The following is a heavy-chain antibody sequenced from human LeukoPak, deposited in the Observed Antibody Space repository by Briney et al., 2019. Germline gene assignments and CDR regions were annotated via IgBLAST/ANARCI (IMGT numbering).Heavy chain of an antibody. CDR3: ARVLDSTSDAFDI. CDR1: GGSFTSSSYY. J-gene: IGHJ3*02. Sequence: SETLSLTCTISGGSFTSSSYYWGWIRQPPGKGLEWIGSLYYTGTTDYNPSVKNRVTMSADTSKNQFSLKLSSVTAADTAVYYCARVLDSTSDAFDIWGQGTLVTVSP. CDR2: LYYTGTT. V-gene: IGHV4-39*07. D-gene: IGHD2/OR15-2a*01.